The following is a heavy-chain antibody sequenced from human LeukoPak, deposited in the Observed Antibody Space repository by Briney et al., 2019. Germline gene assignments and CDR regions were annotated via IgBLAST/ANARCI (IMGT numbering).Heavy chain of an antibody. J-gene: IGHJ5*02. V-gene: IGHV3-74*01. D-gene: IGHD3-10*01. CDR1: GFTFSDYY. CDR3: AQSSPVLLWS. CDR2: INGDGSST. Sequence: GGSLRLSCAASGFTFSDYYTSWIRQAPGKGLVWVSRINGDGSSTSYADSVKGRFTISRDNAKNTLYLQMNSLRAEDTAVYYCAQSSPVLLWSWGQGTLVTVSS.